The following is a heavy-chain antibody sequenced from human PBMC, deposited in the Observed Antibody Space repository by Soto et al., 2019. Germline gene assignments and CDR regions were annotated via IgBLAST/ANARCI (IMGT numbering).Heavy chain of an antibody. D-gene: IGHD3-22*01. J-gene: IGHJ4*02. CDR1: GYSLTSYW. CDR3: ARPYYDSSGYYGMAY. V-gene: IGHV5-51*01. CDR2: IYPGDSDT. Sequence: HGESLKISCKGSGYSLTSYWIGWVRQMPGKGLEWMGIIYPGDSDTRYSPSFQGQVTISADKSISTAYLQWSSLKASDTAMYYCARPYYDSSGYYGMAYWGQGTLVTVSS.